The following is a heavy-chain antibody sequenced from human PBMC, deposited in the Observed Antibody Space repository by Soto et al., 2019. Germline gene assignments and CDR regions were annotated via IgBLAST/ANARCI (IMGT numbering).Heavy chain of an antibody. CDR1: GDSIKNYF. D-gene: IGHD2-8*01. CDR2: FYHSGTT. V-gene: IGHV4-59*01. Sequence: SETLSLTCTVSGDSIKNYFWSWVRQPPGKGLEWIGHFYHSGTTNYSPALKSRVTISIDQSKNQFSLRMNSVTAADTAVYFCERDPGYCNNGVCHLFDFWGQAIPVTVS. J-gene: IGHJ4*02. CDR3: ERDPGYCNNGVCHLFDF.